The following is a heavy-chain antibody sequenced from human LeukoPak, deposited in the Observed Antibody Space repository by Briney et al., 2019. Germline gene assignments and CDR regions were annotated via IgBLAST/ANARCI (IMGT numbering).Heavy chain of an antibody. CDR3: AKDIQYNWNAKGSWFDP. CDR1: GFTFDDYA. CDR2: ISWNSGSI. V-gene: IGHV3-9*01. Sequence: GRSLRLSCAASGFTFDDYAMHWVLQAPGKGLEWVSGISWNSGSIGYADSVKGRFTISRDNAKNSLYLQMNSLRAEDTALYYCAKDIQYNWNAKGSWFDPWGQGTLVTVSS. D-gene: IGHD1-1*01. J-gene: IGHJ5*02.